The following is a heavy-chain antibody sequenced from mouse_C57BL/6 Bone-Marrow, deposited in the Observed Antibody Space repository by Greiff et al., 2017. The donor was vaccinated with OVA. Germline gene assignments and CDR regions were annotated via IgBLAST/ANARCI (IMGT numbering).Heavy chain of an antibody. CDR2: ISSGGSYT. J-gene: IGHJ4*01. V-gene: IGHV5-6*01. CDR1: GFTFSSYG. Sequence: EVHLVESGGDLVKPGGSLKLSCAASGFTFSSYGMSWVRQTPDKRLEWVATISSGGSYTYYPDSVKGRFTISRDNAKNTLYLQMSSLKSEDTAVYYCARQGYDYLYYYAMDYWGQGTSVTVSS. D-gene: IGHD2-4*01. CDR3: ARQGYDYLYYYAMDY.